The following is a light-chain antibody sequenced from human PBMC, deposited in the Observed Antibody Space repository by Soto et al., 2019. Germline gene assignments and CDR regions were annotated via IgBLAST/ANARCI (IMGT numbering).Light chain of an antibody. CDR2: DVS. V-gene: IGLV2-11*01. CDR1: RNDIGGYNY. Sequence: QSALTQPRSVSGSPGQSVLISCTGTRNDIGGYNYVSWYQQHPGKAPKLIIYDVSERPSGVTDRFSGSKSGNTASLTISGLQAEDEADYYCCSYAGNYNVMFGGGTKLTVL. J-gene: IGLJ3*02. CDR3: CSYAGNYNVM.